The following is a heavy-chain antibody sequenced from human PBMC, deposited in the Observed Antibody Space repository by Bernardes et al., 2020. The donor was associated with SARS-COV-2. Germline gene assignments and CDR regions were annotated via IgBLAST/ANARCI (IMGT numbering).Heavy chain of an antibody. CDR2: IYSGGRT. V-gene: IGHV3-66*02. Sequence: GSLRLSCTGSGFPVSNNYMAWVRQAQGKGLEWVSVIYSGGRTHYADSVKGRFTISRDNSKNTVYLQMNSLRAEDTAVYYCARDIRYYESGAYYHWGQGTLVTVSS. J-gene: IGHJ5*02. D-gene: IGHD3-22*01. CDR3: ARDIRYYESGAYYH. CDR1: GFPVSNNY.